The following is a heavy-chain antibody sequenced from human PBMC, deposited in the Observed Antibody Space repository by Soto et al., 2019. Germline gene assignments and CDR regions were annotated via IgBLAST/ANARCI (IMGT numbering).Heavy chain of an antibody. CDR3: ANVAGVDQLLGWHDY. D-gene: IGHD2-2*01. CDR2: ISGSGGST. Sequence: GGSLRLSCAASGFTFSSYAMSWVRQAPGKGLEWVSAISGSGGSTYYADSVKGRFTISRDNSKNTLYLQMNSLRAEDTAVYYCANVAGVDQLLGWHDYWGQGTLVTVSS. V-gene: IGHV3-23*01. J-gene: IGHJ4*02. CDR1: GFTFSSYA.